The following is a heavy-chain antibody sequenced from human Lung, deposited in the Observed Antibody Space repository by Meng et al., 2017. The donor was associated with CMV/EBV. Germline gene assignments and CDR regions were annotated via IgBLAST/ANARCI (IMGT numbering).Heavy chain of an antibody. J-gene: IGHJ4*01. D-gene: IGHD1-26*01. CDR3: ATGSGDFDH. V-gene: IGHV4-4*07. CDR1: GVSISGFY. CDR2: IYINGDT. Sequence: QVHLQESGPGLVKPSETLSLTCSVSGVSISGFYWSWIRQPAGKGLEWIGRIYINGDTNYNPSLKSRVTISKDTSKNQISLRLTSVTAADTAIYYCATGSGDFDHWGHGTIVTVS.